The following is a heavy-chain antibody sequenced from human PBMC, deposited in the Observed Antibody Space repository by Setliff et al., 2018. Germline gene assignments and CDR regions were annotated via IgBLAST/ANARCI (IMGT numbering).Heavy chain of an antibody. CDR3: TRSSSFGMRYWFDS. J-gene: IGHJ5*01. Sequence: ASVKVSCKASGYTFTSYGVSWVRQAPGQGLEWMGWINPDSGDTHSPQNFQGRVTMTRDTSMSTVYMDLTRLTSDDTAVYYCTRSSSFGMRYWFDSWGQGPMVTVSS. CDR1: GYTFTSYG. CDR2: INPDSGDT. D-gene: IGHD2-2*01. V-gene: IGHV1-2*02.